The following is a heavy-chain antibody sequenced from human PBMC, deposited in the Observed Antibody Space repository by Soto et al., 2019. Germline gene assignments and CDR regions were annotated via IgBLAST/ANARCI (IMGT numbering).Heavy chain of an antibody. CDR1: GFDFSTYV. D-gene: IGHD3-9*01. Sequence: GGSLRLSCAASGFDFSTYVLHWVRQAPGKGLEWVAVMSYDGSQKNYADSVKGRFTISRDNSRNTLSLQMNSLRGEDTAVYYCASGLGYYQYYPMDVWGQGTTVTVSS. CDR2: MSYDGSQK. CDR3: ASGLGYYQYYPMDV. V-gene: IGHV3-30-3*01. J-gene: IGHJ6*02.